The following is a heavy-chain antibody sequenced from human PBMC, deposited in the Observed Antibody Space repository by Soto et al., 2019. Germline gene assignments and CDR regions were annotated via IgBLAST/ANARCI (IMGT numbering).Heavy chain of an antibody. Sequence: SETLSLTCTVSSGSVSSYYWGWTRHPPGKGLEWIGYVYYSGSTKYRPSLKSRVTISVDTSKNQFSLKVSSATAAGTAVYYCARHSNRNYGLYYFDYWGLGALVTVSS. D-gene: IGHD4-4*01. CDR1: SGSVSSYY. V-gene: IGHV4-59*08. CDR2: VYYSGST. J-gene: IGHJ4*02. CDR3: ARHSNRNYGLYYFDY.